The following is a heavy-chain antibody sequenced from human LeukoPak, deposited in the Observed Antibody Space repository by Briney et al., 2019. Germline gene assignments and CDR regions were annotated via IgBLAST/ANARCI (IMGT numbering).Heavy chain of an antibody. J-gene: IGHJ4*02. Sequence: SETLSLTCTVSGYSISSGYYWGWIRPPPGKGLEWIGSIYHSGSTYYNPSLKSRVTISVDTSKNQFSLKLSSVTAADTAVYYCARVSLGALIAAAYIDYWGQGTLVTVSS. CDR3: ARVSLGALIAAAYIDY. D-gene: IGHD6-13*01. V-gene: IGHV4-38-2*02. CDR2: IYHSGST. CDR1: GYSISSGYY.